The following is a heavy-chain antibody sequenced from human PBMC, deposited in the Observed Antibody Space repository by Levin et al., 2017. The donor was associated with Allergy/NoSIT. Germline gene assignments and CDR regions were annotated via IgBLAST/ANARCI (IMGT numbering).Heavy chain of an antibody. Sequence: SETLSLTCTVSGGSISSYYWSWIRQPPGKGLEWIGYIYYSGSTNYNPSLKSRVTISVDTSKNQFSLKLSSVTAADTAVYYCARGFATSDVLYFDYWGQGTLVTVSS. CDR1: GGSISSYY. V-gene: IGHV4-59*01. CDR3: ARGFATSDVLYFDY. D-gene: IGHD2-15*01. J-gene: IGHJ4*02. CDR2: IYYSGST.